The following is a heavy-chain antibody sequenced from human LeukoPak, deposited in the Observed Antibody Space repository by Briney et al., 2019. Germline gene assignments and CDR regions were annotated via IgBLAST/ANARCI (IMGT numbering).Heavy chain of an antibody. Sequence: GRSLRLSCAASGFTFSSYGMHWVRQAPGKGLESVAVIWYDGSNKYYGDSVKGRFTISRDNSNNTLYVQMNSLRAEDTAVYYCARSRSGRPGDNWFDPWGQGTLVTVSS. D-gene: IGHD3-10*01. CDR3: ARSRSGRPGDNWFDP. CDR2: IWYDGSNK. CDR1: GFTFSSYG. J-gene: IGHJ5*02. V-gene: IGHV3-33*01.